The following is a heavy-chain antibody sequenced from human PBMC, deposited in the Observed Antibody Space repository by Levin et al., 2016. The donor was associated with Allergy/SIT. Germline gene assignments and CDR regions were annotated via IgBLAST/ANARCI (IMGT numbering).Heavy chain of an antibody. V-gene: IGHV4-30-2*01. CDR2: IYHSGST. D-gene: IGHD4-17*01. CDR3: ARGAYGHLRRNWFDP. J-gene: IGHJ5*02. Sequence: RQAPGKGLEWIGYIYHSGSTYYNPSLKSRVTISVDRSKNQFSLKLSSVTAADTAVYYCARGAYGHLRRNWFDPWGQGTLVTVSS.